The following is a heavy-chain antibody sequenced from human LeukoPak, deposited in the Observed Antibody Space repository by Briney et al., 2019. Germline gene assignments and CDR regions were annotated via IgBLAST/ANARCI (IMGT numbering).Heavy chain of an antibody. CDR1: GYTLTELS. CDR3: ATKGTIFGVVTPRYYYYYYMDV. CDR2: FDPEDGET. D-gene: IGHD3-3*01. V-gene: IGHV1-24*01. Sequence: GASVKVSCKVSGYTLTELSMHWVRQAPGKGLEWMGGFDPEDGETIYAQKFQGRVTMTEDTSTDTAYMELSSLRSEDTAVYYCATKGTIFGVVTPRYYYYYYMDVWGKGTTVTISS. J-gene: IGHJ6*03.